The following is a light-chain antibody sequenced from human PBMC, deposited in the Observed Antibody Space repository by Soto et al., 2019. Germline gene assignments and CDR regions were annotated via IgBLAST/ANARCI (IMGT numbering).Light chain of an antibody. Sequence: QSVLTQPASVSGSPGQSITISCTATSSDVGGYIYVSWYQHHPGKAPKLMIFDVTNRPSGVSNRFSGSKSGNTASLTISGLQAEDEADYYCSSYTSGSTLVMFGGGTKLTVL. CDR2: DVT. CDR1: SSDVGGYIY. J-gene: IGLJ3*02. CDR3: SSYTSGSTLVM. V-gene: IGLV2-14*03.